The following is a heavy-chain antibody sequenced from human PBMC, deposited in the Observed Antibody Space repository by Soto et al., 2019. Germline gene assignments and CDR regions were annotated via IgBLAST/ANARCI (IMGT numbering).Heavy chain of an antibody. Sequence: QVQLVESGGGVVQPGRSLRLSCAVSGFTFSSYAMQWVRQAPGKGLEWVAIISYDGNNNDYADSVKGRFTISRDNSKNTLYLQMNSLRDDDTAVYFCARSGDYADAYWGQGTLVTVSS. CDR3: ARSGDYADAY. J-gene: IGHJ4*02. D-gene: IGHD4-17*01. CDR2: ISYDGNNN. CDR1: GFTFSSYA. V-gene: IGHV3-30*04.